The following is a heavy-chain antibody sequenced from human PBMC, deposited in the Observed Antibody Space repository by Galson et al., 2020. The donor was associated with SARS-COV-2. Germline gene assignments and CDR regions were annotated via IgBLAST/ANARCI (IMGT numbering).Heavy chain of an antibody. CDR1: GGSISSGNYY. CDR3: ARMEGRSASFDY. V-gene: IGHV4-61*02. CDR2: VHNSGST. J-gene: IGHJ4*02. Sequence: SETLSLTCTVSGGSISSGNYYWSWIRQPAGKGLEWIGRVHNSGSTRYSPSLKSRVTISVDTAKNQFSLTLRSVTAADTAVYYCARMEGRSASFDYWGQGTLVTVSS. D-gene: IGHD3-3*01.